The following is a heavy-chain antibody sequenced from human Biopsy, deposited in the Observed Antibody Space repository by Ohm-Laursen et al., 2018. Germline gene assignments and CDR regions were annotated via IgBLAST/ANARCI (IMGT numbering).Heavy chain of an antibody. CDR3: ARGGTLVVVPTAVLHSFDI. Sequence: GASVKVSCKASGYTFTNYGISWVRQAPGQGLEWMGWISPYNGDTDYAQKLQGRVTMTTDTSTSTAYMELRSLRSDDTAVYYCARGGTLVVVPTAVLHSFDIWGQGTMVTVSS. J-gene: IGHJ3*02. CDR2: ISPYNGDT. CDR1: GYTFTNYG. V-gene: IGHV1-18*01. D-gene: IGHD2-2*01.